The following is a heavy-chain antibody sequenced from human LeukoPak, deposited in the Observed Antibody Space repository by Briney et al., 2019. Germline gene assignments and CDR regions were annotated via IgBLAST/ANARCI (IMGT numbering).Heavy chain of an antibody. CDR3: ARDVGGSLDY. D-gene: IGHD2-15*01. J-gene: IGHJ4*02. CDR2: IKYDEGQK. Sequence: GGSLRLSCAASGFTFSNYWMAWVRQAPGKGLEWVANIKYDEGQKHSADSLKGRFTISRDNTKKSLYLKMNSLRVEDTAVYYCARDVGGSLDYWGQGTLVTVSS. CDR1: GFTFSNYW. V-gene: IGHV3-7*01.